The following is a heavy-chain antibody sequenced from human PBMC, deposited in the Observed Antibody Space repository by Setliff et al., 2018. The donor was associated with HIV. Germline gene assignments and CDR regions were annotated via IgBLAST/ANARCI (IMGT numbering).Heavy chain of an antibody. CDR1: GFSFSNYG. CDR2: SSDTGSTT. Sequence: PGGSLRLSCVGSGFSFSNYGLNWVRQAPGKGLEWISYSSDTGSTTYYGDSVKGRFTISRDNPKNSVYLQMSGLRVEDTAVYYCARDPHYYDSSGYYSMFDIWGQGTVVTVSS. CDR3: ARDPHYYDSSGYYSMFDI. D-gene: IGHD3-22*01. V-gene: IGHV3-48*03. J-gene: IGHJ3*02.